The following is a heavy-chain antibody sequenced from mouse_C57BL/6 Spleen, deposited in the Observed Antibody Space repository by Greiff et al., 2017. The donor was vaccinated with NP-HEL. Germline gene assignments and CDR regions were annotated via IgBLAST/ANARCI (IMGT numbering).Heavy chain of an antibody. V-gene: IGHV1-26*01. CDR1: GYTFTDYY. CDR3: ARVAYYSNYDY. D-gene: IGHD2-5*01. J-gene: IGHJ2*01. Sequence: VQLQQSGPELVKPGASVKISCKASGYTFTDYYMNWVKQSHGKSLEWIGDINPNNGGTSYNQKFKGKATLTVDKSSSTAYMELRSLTSEDSAVYYCARVAYYSNYDYWGQGTTLTVSS. CDR2: INPNNGGT.